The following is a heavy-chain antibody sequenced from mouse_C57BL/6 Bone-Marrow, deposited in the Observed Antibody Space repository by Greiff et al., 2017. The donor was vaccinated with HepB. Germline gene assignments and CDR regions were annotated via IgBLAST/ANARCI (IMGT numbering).Heavy chain of an antibody. CDR3: ARDQVVYFDY. V-gene: IGHV3-6*01. Sequence: DVKLVESGPGLVKPSQSLSLTCSVTGYSITSGYYWNWIRQFPGNKLEWMGYISYDGSNNYNPSLKNRISITRDTSKNQFFLKLNSVTTEDTATYYCARDQVVYFDYWGQGTTLTVSS. J-gene: IGHJ2*01. D-gene: IGHD1-1*01. CDR2: ISYDGSN. CDR1: GYSITSGYY.